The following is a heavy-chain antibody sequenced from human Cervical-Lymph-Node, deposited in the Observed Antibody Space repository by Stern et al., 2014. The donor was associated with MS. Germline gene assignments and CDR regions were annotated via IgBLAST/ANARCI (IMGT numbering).Heavy chain of an antibody. V-gene: IGHV4-59*11. D-gene: IGHD3/OR15-3a*01. CDR3: ARNYFDFWSGFGMDV. J-gene: IGHJ6*02. CDR1: GGSINSHY. CDR2: MYYSGRT. Sequence: QVQLQESGPGLVKPSETLSLTCNVSGGSINSHYWSWIRQPPGKGLEWIGCMYYSGRTNYNPSLKSRITISVDTSKKQFSLKLRSVTAADTAVYYCARNYFDFWSGFGMDVWGQGTTVTVSS.